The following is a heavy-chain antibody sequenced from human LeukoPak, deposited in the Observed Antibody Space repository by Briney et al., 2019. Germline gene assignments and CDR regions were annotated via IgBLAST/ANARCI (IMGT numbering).Heavy chain of an antibody. CDR3: AKGRSGVVRGVISY. J-gene: IGHJ4*02. CDR1: GFTFSSYG. CDR2: ISYDGSNK. V-gene: IGHV3-30*18. D-gene: IGHD3-10*01. Sequence: GGSLRLSCAASGFTFSSYGMHWVRQAPGKGLEWVAVISYDGSNKYYADSVKGRFTISRDNSKNTLYLQMNSLRAEDTAVYYCAKGRSGVVRGVISYWGQGTLVTVSS.